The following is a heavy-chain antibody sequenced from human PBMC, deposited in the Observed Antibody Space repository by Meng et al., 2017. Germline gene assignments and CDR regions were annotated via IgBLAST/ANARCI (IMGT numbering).Heavy chain of an antibody. Sequence: SCPTLDKPPTTLTLACSFSGLSLSTIVVGGGWIHQPPGNALEWHALIYWDDDKRYSPSLKSWLTITKDTSKNQVVLTMTNMDPVDTATYYCAHRQGTTEDFDYWGQGTLVTVSS. CDR3: AHRQGTTEDFDY. J-gene: IGHJ4*02. CDR1: GLSLSTIVVG. D-gene: IGHD4-17*01. V-gene: IGHV2-5*02. CDR2: IYWDDDK.